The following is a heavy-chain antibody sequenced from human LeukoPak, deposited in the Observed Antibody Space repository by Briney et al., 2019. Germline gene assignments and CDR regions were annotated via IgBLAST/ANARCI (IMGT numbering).Heavy chain of an antibody. D-gene: IGHD6-19*01. CDR3: ARRKRGSGGPFDY. V-gene: IGHV4-59*08. Sequence: SETLSLTCTVSGGSISDYYWTWIRQSPGTGLEWIGYMDYSGSTAYNPSLKSRVTISIDTSKKQFSLELSSVTAADTAVYFCARRKRGSGGPFDYWGQGTLVTVSS. CDR2: MDYSGST. CDR1: GGSISDYY. J-gene: IGHJ4*02.